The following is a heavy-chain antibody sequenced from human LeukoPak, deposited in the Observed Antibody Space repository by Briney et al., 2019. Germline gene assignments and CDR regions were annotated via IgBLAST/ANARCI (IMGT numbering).Heavy chain of an antibody. Sequence: SVKVSCKASGGNFRSFAISWVRQAPGQGLEWMGGIIPVFKTTTYAQKFQGRVTITADESTSTAYVEMSSLRSDDTAVYYCATGGFREVCSDYSCSGGFDPWGQGTLVTVSS. J-gene: IGHJ5*02. V-gene: IGHV1-69*01. CDR1: GGNFRSFA. D-gene: IGHD3-16*01. CDR3: ATGGFREVCSDYSCSGGFDP. CDR2: IIPVFKTT.